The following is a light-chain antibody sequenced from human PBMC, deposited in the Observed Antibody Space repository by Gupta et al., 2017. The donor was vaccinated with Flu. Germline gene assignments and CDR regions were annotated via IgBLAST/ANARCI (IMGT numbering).Light chain of an antibody. J-gene: IGLJ2*01. CDR2: ADS. V-gene: IGLV3-21*03. Sequence: SYVLTQPPSVSVAPGKTARITCGGINIGRKSVHWYQQRPGQAPVLVVYADSDRPSGIPERFSGSNSGNTATLTITRVEAGDEADYYCQVWDSSSDHVVFGGGTKLTVL. CDR3: QVWDSSSDHVV. CDR1: NIGRKS.